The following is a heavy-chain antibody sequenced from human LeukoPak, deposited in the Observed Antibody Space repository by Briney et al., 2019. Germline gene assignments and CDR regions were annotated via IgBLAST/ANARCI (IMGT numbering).Heavy chain of an antibody. CDR1: GFTFSSYA. Sequence: GGSLRLSCAASGFTFSSYAMHWVRQAPGKRLEWVAVISYDGSNKYYAGSVKGRFTISRDNSKNTLYLQMNSLRAEDTAVYYCARDILAYCGGDCSFDYWCQGTLVTVSS. J-gene: IGHJ4*02. D-gene: IGHD2-21*02. V-gene: IGHV3-30*04. CDR3: ARDILAYCGGDCSFDY. CDR2: ISYDGSNK.